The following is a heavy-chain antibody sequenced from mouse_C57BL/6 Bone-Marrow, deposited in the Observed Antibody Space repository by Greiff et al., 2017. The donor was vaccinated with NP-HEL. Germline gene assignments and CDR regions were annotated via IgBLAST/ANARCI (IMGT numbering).Heavy chain of an antibody. CDR1: GYTFTNYW. CDR3: ARSRYYGRFAY. CDR2: IYPGGGYT. D-gene: IGHD1-1*01. J-gene: IGHJ3*01. V-gene: IGHV1-63*01. Sequence: QVQLQQSGAELVRPGTSVKMSCKASGYTFTNYWIGWAKQRPGHGLEWIGDIYPGGGYTNYNEKLKGKATLTADKSSSTAYMQFSSLTSEDSAIYYCARSRYYGRFAYWGQGTLVPVSA.